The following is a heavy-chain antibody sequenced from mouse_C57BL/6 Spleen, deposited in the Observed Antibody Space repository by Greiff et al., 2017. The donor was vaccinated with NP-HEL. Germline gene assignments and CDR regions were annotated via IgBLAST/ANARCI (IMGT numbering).Heavy chain of an antibody. D-gene: IGHD1-3*01. CDR2: ISSGGSYN. J-gene: IGHJ2*01. V-gene: IGHV5-6*01. Sequence: EVQVVESGGDLVKPGGSLKLSCAASGFTFSSYGMSWVRQTPDKRLEWVATISSGGSYNYYPDSVKGRFTISRDNSTYTLYLQLISLKSEDPSMSYFARHAEWYFYYWGQGTTLTVSS. CDR1: GFTFSSYG. CDR3: ARHAEWYFYY.